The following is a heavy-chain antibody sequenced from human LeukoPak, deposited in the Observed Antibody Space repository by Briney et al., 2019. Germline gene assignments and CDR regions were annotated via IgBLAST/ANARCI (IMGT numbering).Heavy chain of an antibody. Sequence: SETLSLTCAVYGGSFSGYYWSWIRQPPGKGLEWIGYIYYSGSTNYNPSLKSRVTISVDTSKNQFSLKLSSVTAADTAVYYCARVVGYYDYVWGSYRHYYFDYWGQGTLVTVSS. D-gene: IGHD3-16*02. CDR2: IYYSGST. CDR3: ARVVGYYDYVWGSYRHYYFDY. V-gene: IGHV4-59*01. CDR1: GGSFSGYY. J-gene: IGHJ4*02.